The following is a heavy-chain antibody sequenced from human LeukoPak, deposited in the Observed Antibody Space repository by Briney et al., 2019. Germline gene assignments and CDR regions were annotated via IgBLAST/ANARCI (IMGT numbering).Heavy chain of an antibody. CDR2: IYYSGST. V-gene: IGHV4-61*08. CDR3: ARRSYYYYGMDV. Sequence: SQTLSLTCTVSGVSISSGGYYWSWIRQPPGKGLEWIGYIYYSGSTNYNPSLKSRVTISVDTSKNQFSLKLSSVTAADTAVYYCARRSYYYYGMDVWGQGTTVTVSS. CDR1: GVSISSGGYY. J-gene: IGHJ6*02.